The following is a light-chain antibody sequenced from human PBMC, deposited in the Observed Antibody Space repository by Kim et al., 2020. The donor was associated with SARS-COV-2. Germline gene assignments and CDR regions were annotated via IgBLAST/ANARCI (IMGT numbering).Light chain of an antibody. CDR2: GKN. CDR1: SLRRYY. V-gene: IGLV3-19*01. J-gene: IGLJ3*02. Sequence: SSELTQDPAVSVALGQTVRITCQGDSLRRYYATWYQQKPGQAPVLVIYGKNNRPSGIPDRLSGSSSGNTASLTITGAPAEDEADYYCHSRDSSGNHLVFG. CDR3: HSRDSSGNHLV.